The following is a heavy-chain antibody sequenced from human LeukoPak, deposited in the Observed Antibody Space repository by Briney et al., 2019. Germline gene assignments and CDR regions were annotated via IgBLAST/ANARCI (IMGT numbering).Heavy chain of an antibody. CDR1: GFTFSSYA. V-gene: IGHV3-23*01. Sequence: GGSLRLSCAASGFTFSSYAMSWVRQAPGKGLEWVSAISGSGDNTYYADSVKGRFTISRDNSKNTLYLQLNSLRAEDTAVYYCAKDHYGSGSYYNPFDYWGQGTLVTVSS. CDR3: AKDHYGSGSYYNPFDY. CDR2: ISGSGDNT. D-gene: IGHD3-10*01. J-gene: IGHJ4*02.